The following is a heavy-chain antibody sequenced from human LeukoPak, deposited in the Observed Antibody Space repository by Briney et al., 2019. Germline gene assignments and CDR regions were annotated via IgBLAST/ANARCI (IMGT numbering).Heavy chain of an antibody. CDR1: GFAFSNYW. V-gene: IGHV3-7*01. CDR3: ARNLLVNLPYFDF. CDR2: IKQDGKEK. Sequence: PGGSLRLSCAASGFAFSNYWMSWVRQAPGKGLEWVANIKQDGKEKHYVDSVKGRLTISRDNAKKSLYLQMNSLRVDDTGVYYCARNLLVNLPYFDFWGLGTLVTVSS. D-gene: IGHD2-21*01. J-gene: IGHJ4*02.